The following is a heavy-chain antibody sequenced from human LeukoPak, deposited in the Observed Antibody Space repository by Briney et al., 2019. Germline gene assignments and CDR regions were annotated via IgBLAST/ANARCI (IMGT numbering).Heavy chain of an antibody. D-gene: IGHD5-24*01. CDR2: IYWNDDE. CDR1: GFSLTTRGVS. CDR3: ARYNNYYFSGMDV. J-gene: IGHJ6*02. Sequence: SGPTLVNPTQTLTLTCAFSGFSLTTRGVSVGLIRQPPVMALEWLALIYWNDDERYSPSLKSRLTITKDIFKNQVVLKMTNMDPVDTATYYCARYNNYYFSGMDVWGQGTTVTVSS. V-gene: IGHV2-5*01.